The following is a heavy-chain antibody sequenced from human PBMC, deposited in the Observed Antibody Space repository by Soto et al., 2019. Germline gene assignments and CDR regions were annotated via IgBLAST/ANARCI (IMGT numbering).Heavy chain of an antibody. V-gene: IGHV4-39*01. CDR1: GGYISSITYY. D-gene: IGHD3-16*01. CDR3: ARHKGPIYVGYFYDMDV. J-gene: IGHJ6*02. Sequence: PSETMSLTCTVSGGYISSITYYWSWIKQPPGKGLEWIASIFISGYTYYNPSLKSRVTISVDTSKNQFSLKLSSVTAADTAVYYCARHKGPIYVGYFYDMDVWGQGTTVTVSS. CDR2: IFISGYT.